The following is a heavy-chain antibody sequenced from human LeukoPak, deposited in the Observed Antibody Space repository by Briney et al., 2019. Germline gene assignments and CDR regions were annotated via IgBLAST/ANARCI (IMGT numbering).Heavy chain of an antibody. Sequence: ASVKVSCKASGYTFTSYGISWVRQAPGQGLEWMGWISAYSGNTNYAQKLQGRVTTTTDTSTSTAYMELRSLRSDDTAVYYCARVYYYDSSGYYPWGQGTLVTVSS. CDR3: ARVYYYDSSGYYP. CDR1: GYTFTSYG. CDR2: ISAYSGNT. V-gene: IGHV1-18*01. D-gene: IGHD3-22*01. J-gene: IGHJ5*02.